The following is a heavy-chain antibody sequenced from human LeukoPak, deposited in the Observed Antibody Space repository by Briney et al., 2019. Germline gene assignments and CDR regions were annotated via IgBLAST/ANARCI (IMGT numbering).Heavy chain of an antibody. V-gene: IGHV4-59*08. CDR3: ARSIAAAGSLWIGY. CDR1: GGSISSYY. D-gene: IGHD6-13*01. Sequence: SETLSLTCTVSGGSISSYYWSWIRQPPGKGLEWIGYIYYSGSTNYNPSLKSRVTISVDTSKNQFSLKLSSVTAADTAVYYCARSIAAAGSLWIGYWGQGTLVTVSS. J-gene: IGHJ4*02. CDR2: IYYSGST.